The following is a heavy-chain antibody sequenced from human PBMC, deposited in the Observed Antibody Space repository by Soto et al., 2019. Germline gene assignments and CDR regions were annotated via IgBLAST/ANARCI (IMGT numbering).Heavy chain of an antibody. J-gene: IGHJ4*02. CDR1: GFTFSSYS. D-gene: IGHD3-10*01. CDR2: ISSSSSYI. CDR3: ARDEYYGSGTNPGGVYFDY. Sequence: GGSLRLSCAASGFTFSSYSMNWVRQAPGKGLEWVSSISSSSSYIYYADSVKGRFTISRDNAKNSLYLQMNSLRAEDTAVYYCARDEYYGSGTNPGGVYFDYWGQGTLVTVSS. V-gene: IGHV3-21*01.